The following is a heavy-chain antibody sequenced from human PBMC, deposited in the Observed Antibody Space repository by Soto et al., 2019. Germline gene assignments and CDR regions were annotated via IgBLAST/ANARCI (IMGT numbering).Heavy chain of an antibody. CDR3: TIVRVADSALDH. Sequence: GGSLRLSCVGSGFIFSNNGMYWVRQTPGKGLEWVAFMSYDGSDTFYADSVKGRFTISRDDSKNTLFLHMSNLRAEDTATYYCTIVRVADSALDHWGQGTLVTVSS. CDR1: GFIFSNNG. J-gene: IGHJ4*02. D-gene: IGHD3-10*02. CDR2: MSYDGSDT. V-gene: IGHV3-30*02.